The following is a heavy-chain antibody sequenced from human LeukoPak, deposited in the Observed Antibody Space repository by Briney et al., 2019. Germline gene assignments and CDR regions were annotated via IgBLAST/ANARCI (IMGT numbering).Heavy chain of an antibody. Sequence: SETLSLTCAVSGYFISSGFYWGWIRQPPGKGLEWIGSIYHSGSTYYNPSLKSRVTISVDTSKNQFSLKLSSVTAADTAVYYCARARNWNDGVYFDYWGQGTLVTVSS. V-gene: IGHV4-38-2*01. D-gene: IGHD1-1*01. CDR3: ARARNWNDGVYFDY. CDR2: IYHSGST. J-gene: IGHJ4*02. CDR1: GYFISSGFY.